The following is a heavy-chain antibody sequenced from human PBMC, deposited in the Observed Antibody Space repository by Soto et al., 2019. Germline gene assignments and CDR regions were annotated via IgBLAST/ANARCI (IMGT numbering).Heavy chain of an antibody. CDR2: ISSSSSYI. D-gene: IGHD3-22*01. J-gene: IGHJ4*02. Sequence: GSLRLSCAASGFTFSSYSMNWVRQAPGKGLEWVSSISSSSSYIYYADSVKGRFTISRDNAKNSLYLQMNSLRAEDTAVYYCARDLAYYYDSSGYSLDYWGQGTLVTVSS. V-gene: IGHV3-21*01. CDR1: GFTFSSYS. CDR3: ARDLAYYYDSSGYSLDY.